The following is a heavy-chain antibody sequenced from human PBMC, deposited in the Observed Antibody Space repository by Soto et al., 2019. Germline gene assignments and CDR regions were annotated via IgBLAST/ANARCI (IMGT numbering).Heavy chain of an antibody. J-gene: IGHJ4*02. V-gene: IGHV5-51*01. D-gene: IGHD3-16*01. CDR1: GYIIKNYW. CDR2: IFPDDSDT. Sequence: GESLKISCKASGYIIKNYWXGXVRQMPGQGLEWMGIIFPDDSDTXYSPSXQGHVTISVDKSISTAYVQWSSLKASDSAIXYCFRGGVTXXTFDYWGQGTLVTVSS. CDR3: FRGGVTXXTFDY.